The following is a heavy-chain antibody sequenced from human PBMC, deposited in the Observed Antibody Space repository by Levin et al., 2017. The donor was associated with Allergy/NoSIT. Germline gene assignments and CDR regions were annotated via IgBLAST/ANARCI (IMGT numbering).Heavy chain of an antibody. D-gene: IGHD1-20*01. CDR1: GFTVSSNY. V-gene: IGHV3-66*01. CDR2: IYVGGST. CDR3: ARAYNWNVPYFDY. Sequence: GGSLRLSCAASGFTVSSNYVNWVRQAPGKGLEWVSVIYVGGSTYYADSVKGRFTISRDNSKNTGYLQMNSLRAEDTAVYYWARAYNWNVPYFDYWGQGTLVTVSS. J-gene: IGHJ4*02.